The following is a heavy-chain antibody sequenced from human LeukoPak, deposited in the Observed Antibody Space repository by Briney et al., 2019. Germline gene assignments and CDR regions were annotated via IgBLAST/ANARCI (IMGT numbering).Heavy chain of an antibody. Sequence: PGGTLRLSCAASGFTFSSYSMNWVRQAPGKGLEWVSSISSSSSYIYYADSVKGRFTISRDNAKNSLYLQMNSLRAEDTAVYYCARDRAVAGHYFDYWGQGTLVTVSS. CDR3: ARDRAVAGHYFDY. CDR1: GFTFSSYS. J-gene: IGHJ4*02. D-gene: IGHD6-19*01. CDR2: ISSSSSYI. V-gene: IGHV3-21*01.